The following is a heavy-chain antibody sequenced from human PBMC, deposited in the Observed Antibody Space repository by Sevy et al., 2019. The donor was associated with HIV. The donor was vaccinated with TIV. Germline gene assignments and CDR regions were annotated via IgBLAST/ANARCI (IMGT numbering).Heavy chain of an antibody. V-gene: IGHV3-30*18. D-gene: IGHD6-19*01. J-gene: IGHJ6*03. CDR3: AKDTHSSGWPYYYYYYMDV. CDR2: ISYDGSNK. CDR1: GFTFSSYG. Sequence: GGSLRLSCAASGFTFSSYGMHWVRQAPGKGLEWVAVISYDGSNKYYADSVKGRFTISRDNSKNTLYLQMNSLRAEDTAGYYCAKDTHSSGWPYYYYYYMDVWGKGTTVTVSS.